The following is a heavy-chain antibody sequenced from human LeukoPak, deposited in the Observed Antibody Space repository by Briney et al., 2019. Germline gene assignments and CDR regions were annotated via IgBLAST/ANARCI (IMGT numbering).Heavy chain of an antibody. Sequence: GGSLRLSCAASGFAFSSYWMHWVRQTPGKGLVWVSRIDRDGNITSYADSVKGRFTISRDNAKNTLYLQMNSLRAEDTAVYYCARISYDSSGYYDYWGQGTLVTVSS. V-gene: IGHV3-74*01. CDR1: GFAFSSYW. CDR3: ARISYDSSGYYDY. J-gene: IGHJ4*02. CDR2: IDRDGNIT. D-gene: IGHD3-22*01.